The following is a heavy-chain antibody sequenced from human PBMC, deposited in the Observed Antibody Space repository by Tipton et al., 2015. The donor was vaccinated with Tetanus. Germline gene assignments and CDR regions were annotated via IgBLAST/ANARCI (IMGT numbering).Heavy chain of an antibody. CDR1: GFTFSSHA. CDR2: ISDSGGTT. V-gene: IGHV3-23*01. Sequence: SLRLSCATSGFTFSSHAMNWVRQAPGKGLEWVSCISDSGGTTYYAGSVKGRFTLSRDNSKNTLFLHMDPLRAEDTAVYYCAKEVDVSSGWRNFDYWGQGTLVTVSS. J-gene: IGHJ4*02. D-gene: IGHD3-22*01. CDR3: AKEVDVSSGWRNFDY.